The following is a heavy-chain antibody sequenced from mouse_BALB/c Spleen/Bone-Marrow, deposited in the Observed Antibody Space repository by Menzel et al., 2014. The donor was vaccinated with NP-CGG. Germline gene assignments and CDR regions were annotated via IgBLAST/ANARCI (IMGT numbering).Heavy chain of an antibody. CDR2: INPSSGYT. Sequence: QVQLKQSAAELARPGASVKMSCKASGYIFISYAMHWVKQRPGQGLEWIGYINPSSGYTEYNQKFKDKTTLTADKSSSTAYMQLSSLTSEDSAVYYCARTHWYFDVWGAGTTVTVSS. CDR1: GYIFISYA. D-gene: IGHD5-1*01. J-gene: IGHJ1*01. V-gene: IGHV1-4*02. CDR3: ARTHWYFDV.